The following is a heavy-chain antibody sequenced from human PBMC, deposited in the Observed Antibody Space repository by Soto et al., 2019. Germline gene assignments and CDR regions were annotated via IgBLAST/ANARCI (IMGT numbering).Heavy chain of an antibody. D-gene: IGHD2-21*02. Sequence: QVQLVQSGAEVKKPGSSVKVSCKASGGTFSSYAISWVRQAPGQGLEWMGGIIPIFGTANYAQKFQGRVTITADKSTSTAYMELSSPRSEDTAVYYCARDGLAYCGGDCYSAFDIWGQGTMVTVSS. CDR1: GGTFSSYA. CDR2: IIPIFGTA. J-gene: IGHJ3*02. CDR3: ARDGLAYCGGDCYSAFDI. V-gene: IGHV1-69*06.